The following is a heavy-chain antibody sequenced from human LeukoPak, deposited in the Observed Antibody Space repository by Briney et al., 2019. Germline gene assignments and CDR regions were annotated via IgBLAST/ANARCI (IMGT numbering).Heavy chain of an antibody. J-gene: IGHJ6*02. CDR1: GGSISSYY. CDR3: ARDKWDYDILTGYPTDYGMDV. D-gene: IGHD3-9*01. V-gene: IGHV4-59*01. Sequence: SETLSLTCTVSGGSISSYYWSWIRQPPGKGLEWIGYIYYSGSINYNPSLKSRVTISVDTSKNQFSLKLSSVTAADTAVYYCARDKWDYDILTGYPTDYGMDVWGQGTTVTVSS. CDR2: IYYSGSI.